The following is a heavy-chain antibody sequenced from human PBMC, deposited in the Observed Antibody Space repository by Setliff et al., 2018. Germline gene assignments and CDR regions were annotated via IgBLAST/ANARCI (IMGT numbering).Heavy chain of an antibody. J-gene: IGHJ4*02. D-gene: IGHD2-2*01. CDR2: ISPYSGNT. V-gene: IGHV1-18*01. CDR3: SRLVRYCTRTSCQRLSGDDY. Sequence: ASVKVSCKASGYTFTDYGVTWVRQAPGQGLEWVGWISPYSGNTYYAPKFQGRTTMTTDTSTTTAYMELKSLRSDDTAIYYCSRLVRYCTRTSCQRLSGDDYWGQGALVTVSS. CDR1: GYTFTDYG.